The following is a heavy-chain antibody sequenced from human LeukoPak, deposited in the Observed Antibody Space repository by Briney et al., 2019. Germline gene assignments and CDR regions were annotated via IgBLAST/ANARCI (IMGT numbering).Heavy chain of an antibody. CDR1: GFTFSSYW. J-gene: IGHJ4*02. CDR2: IKRDGSET. V-gene: IGHV3-7*03. D-gene: IGHD5-18*01. CDR3: ARGRYSSTTYYFDY. Sequence: PGGSLRLSCAASGFTFSSYWMSWARQAPGKGLEWVANIKRDGSETYYMDSVKGRFTISRDNAKNSLFLQMVSLRAEDTAVYYCARGRYSSTTYYFDYWGQGTPVTVSS.